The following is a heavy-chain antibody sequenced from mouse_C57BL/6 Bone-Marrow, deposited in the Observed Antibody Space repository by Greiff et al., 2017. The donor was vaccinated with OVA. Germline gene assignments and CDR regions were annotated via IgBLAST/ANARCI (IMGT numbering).Heavy chain of an antibody. CDR3: ARSGAVYYGSSSYYFDY. CDR2: ISYSGST. D-gene: IGHD1-1*01. CDR1: GYSITSDY. V-gene: IGHV3-8*01. J-gene: IGHJ2*01. Sequence: EVKLVESGPGLAKPSQTLSLPCSVTGYSITSDYWNWIRKFPGNKLEYMGYISYSGSTYYNPSLKSRISITRDTSKNQYYLQLNSVTTEDTATYYGARSGAVYYGSSSYYFDYWGKGTTLTVSS.